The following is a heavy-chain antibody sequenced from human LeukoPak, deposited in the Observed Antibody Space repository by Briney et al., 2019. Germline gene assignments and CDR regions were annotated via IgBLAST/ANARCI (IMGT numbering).Heavy chain of an antibody. D-gene: IGHD4-11*01. CDR3: ARDQAYDYTDY. V-gene: IGHV1-69*04. J-gene: IGHJ4*02. CDR2: IIPILGIA. CDR1: GGTFSSYA. Sequence: ASVKVSCKASGGTFSSYAISWVRQAPGQGLEWMGRIIPILGIANYAQKFQGRVTITADKSTSTAYMELSSLRSEDTAVYYCARDQAYDYTDYWGQGTLVTVSS.